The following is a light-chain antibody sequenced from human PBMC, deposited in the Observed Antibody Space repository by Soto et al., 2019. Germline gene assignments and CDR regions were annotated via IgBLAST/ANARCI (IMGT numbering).Light chain of an antibody. V-gene: IGKV3-15*01. Sequence: EIVMTQSPATLSVSPGERATLSCRASQSVRSNLAWYQQKPGQAPRLLIYGVSTSSTGIPARFSGSASGTEFTLTISSLQSEDFAVYCCQQYNNWPPTFGQGTKVEIK. CDR2: GVS. CDR3: QQYNNWPPT. CDR1: QSVRSN. J-gene: IGKJ1*01.